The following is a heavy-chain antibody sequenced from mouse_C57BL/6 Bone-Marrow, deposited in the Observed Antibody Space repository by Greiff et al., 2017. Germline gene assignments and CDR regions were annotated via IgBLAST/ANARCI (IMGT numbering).Heavy chain of an antibody. Sequence: EVQLQESGAELVRPGASVKLSCTASGFNIKDYYMHWVKQRPEQGLEWIGRIDPEDGDTEYAPKFQGKATMTADTSSNTAYLQLSSLTSEDTAVDYCTTDYGSLYYYAMDYWGQGTSVTVSS. CDR3: TTDYGSLYYYAMDY. D-gene: IGHD1-1*01. V-gene: IGHV14-1*01. CDR2: IDPEDGDT. J-gene: IGHJ4*01. CDR1: GFNIKDYY.